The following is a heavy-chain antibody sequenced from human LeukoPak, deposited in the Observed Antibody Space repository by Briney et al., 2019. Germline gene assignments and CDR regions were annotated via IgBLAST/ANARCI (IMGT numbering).Heavy chain of an antibody. CDR2: IHASGTT. CDR3: ARDGADVYGRAFDY. CDR1: GGSISSYF. J-gene: IGHJ4*02. Sequence: PSETLSLTSNVSGGSISSYFWTWIRRPAGKGLEWIGRIHASGTTNYNSSLKSRVSMSVDTSKNQFSLKLTSVTAADTAVYFCARDGADVYGRAFDYWGQGTLVSVSS. V-gene: IGHV4-4*07. D-gene: IGHD3-10*01.